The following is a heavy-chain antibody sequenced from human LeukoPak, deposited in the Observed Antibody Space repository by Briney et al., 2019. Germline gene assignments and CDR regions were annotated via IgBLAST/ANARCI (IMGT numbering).Heavy chain of an antibody. CDR3: ARDVSGYSYGLGDY. V-gene: IGHV3-21*01. CDR2: ISSSSSYI. Sequence: PGGSLRLSCAASGCSFSSYSMNWVRQAPGKGLEWVSSISSSSSYISYADSVKGRLTVSRDNAKNSLYLQMNSLRAEDTAMYYCARDVSGYSYGLGDYWGQGTLVTVSS. D-gene: IGHD5-18*01. CDR1: GCSFSSYS. J-gene: IGHJ4*02.